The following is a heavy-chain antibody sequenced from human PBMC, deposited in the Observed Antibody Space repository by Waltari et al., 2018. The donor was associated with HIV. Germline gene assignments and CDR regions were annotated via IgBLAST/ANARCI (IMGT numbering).Heavy chain of an antibody. V-gene: IGHV3-49*03. CDR2: IRSKAYGGTT. J-gene: IGHJ3*02. Sequence: EVQLVESGGGLVQPGRSLRLSCTASGFTFGDDAMSWFPQVPGKGLEWVGFIRSKAYGGTTEYAASVKGRFTISRDDSKSIAYLQMNSLKTEDTAVYYCTRDQGPYYYDSSGYPIWGQGTMVTVSS. D-gene: IGHD3-22*01. CDR1: GFTFGDDA. CDR3: TRDQGPYYYDSSGYPI.